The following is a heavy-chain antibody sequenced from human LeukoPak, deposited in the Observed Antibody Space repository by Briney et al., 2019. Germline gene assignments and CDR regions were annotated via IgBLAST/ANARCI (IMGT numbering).Heavy chain of an antibody. V-gene: IGHV3-23*01. CDR2: ISASGGGT. Sequence: GGSLRLSCAASGFTFTTYPMSWVRQAPGKGLEWVSAISASGGGTYYADSVKGRFTISRDNSRSTVFLQMSSLRAEDTAVYYCARIAAAGPSDYWGQGTLVTVSS. CDR1: GFTFTTYP. CDR3: ARIAAAGPSDY. D-gene: IGHD6-13*01. J-gene: IGHJ4*02.